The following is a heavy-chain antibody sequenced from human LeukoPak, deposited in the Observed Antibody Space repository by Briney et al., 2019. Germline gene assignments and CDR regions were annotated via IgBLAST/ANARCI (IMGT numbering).Heavy chain of an antibody. CDR3: VKDLSYESSGSFFDS. Sequence: GGSLRLSCTASGFTFSAYWMTWVRQAPGKGLEFVANIKGDGSQKEYVDSVKGRFTISRDNSKDSLYLQMDSLRSEDTAFYYCVKDLSYESSGSFFDSWGQGTLLTVS. CDR2: IKGDGSQK. V-gene: IGHV3-7*03. J-gene: IGHJ4*02. CDR1: GFTFSAYW. D-gene: IGHD3-22*01.